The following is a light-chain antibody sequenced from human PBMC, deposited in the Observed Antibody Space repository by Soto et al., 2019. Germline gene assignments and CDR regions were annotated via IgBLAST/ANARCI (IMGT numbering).Light chain of an antibody. CDR2: GAS. CDR3: HYYGSSPPWT. V-gene: IGKV3-20*01. Sequence: EIVLTQSPGTLSLSPGERATLSCRASQSVGSSYVAWYQQKPGQAPRLLIHGASSRATGIPDRFSGSGSGTDFTLTISRLEPEDFAVYYCHYYGSSPPWTFGQGTKVEIK. J-gene: IGKJ1*01. CDR1: QSVGSSY.